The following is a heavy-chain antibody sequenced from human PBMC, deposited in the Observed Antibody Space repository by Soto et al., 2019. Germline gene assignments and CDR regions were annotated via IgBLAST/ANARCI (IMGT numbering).Heavy chain of an antibody. Sequence: QVQLQESGPGLVKPSQTLSLTCTVSGGSISSRTSYWSWIRQHPGKGLEWIGYIYYGGDSFYNPSLESRVTIAIDTSGNHFPLKLNSVTAGDRAVYFWARGGGGGVDCWGQGTLVTVAS. J-gene: IGHJ4*02. CDR1: GGSISSRTSY. CDR3: ARGGGGGVDC. V-gene: IGHV4-31*03. D-gene: IGHD1-26*01. CDR2: IYYGGDS.